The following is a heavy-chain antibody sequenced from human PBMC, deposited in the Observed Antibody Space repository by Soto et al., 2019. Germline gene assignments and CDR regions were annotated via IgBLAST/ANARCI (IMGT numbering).Heavy chain of an antibody. Sequence: EVQLLESGGDLVQPGGSLSLSCAASGLNFSDYAMTWVRQAPGKGLEWVSSVSNRGDITYYADSVKGRFTISRDNSKNTLFMHINSLRAEDTALYYCARGDRGGSGSPASYYYSGLDVWGQGTTVTVSS. V-gene: IGHV3-23*01. CDR2: VSNRGDIT. CDR3: ARGDRGGSGSPASYYYSGLDV. J-gene: IGHJ6*02. D-gene: IGHD3-10*01. CDR1: GLNFSDYA.